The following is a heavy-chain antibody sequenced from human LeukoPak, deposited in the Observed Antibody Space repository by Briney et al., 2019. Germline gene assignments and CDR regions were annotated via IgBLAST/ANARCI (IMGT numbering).Heavy chain of an antibody. CDR1: GFTFTSSA. CDR3: AAELVGATSGFDY. D-gene: IGHD1-26*01. V-gene: IGHV1-58*01. Sequence: SVTVSCKASGFTFTSSAVQWVRQARGQRLEWIGWIVVGSGNTNYAQKFQERVTITRDMSTSTAYMELSSLRSEDTAVYYCAAELVGATSGFDYWGQGTLVTVSS. J-gene: IGHJ4*02. CDR2: IVVGSGNT.